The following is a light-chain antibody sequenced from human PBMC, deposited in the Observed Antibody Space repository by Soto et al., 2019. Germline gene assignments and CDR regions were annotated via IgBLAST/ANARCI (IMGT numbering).Light chain of an antibody. CDR3: QQSYSTQWT. CDR1: QSISSY. Sequence: EIQMTQSPSSLSTSLGDSVTITCLSSQSISSYLNWYQQKPGKAPKLLIYAASSLQSGVPSRFSGSGSGTDFTPTISSLQPEDFATYYCQQSYSTQWTFGQGTKVDI. J-gene: IGKJ1*01. CDR2: AAS. V-gene: IGKV1-39*01.